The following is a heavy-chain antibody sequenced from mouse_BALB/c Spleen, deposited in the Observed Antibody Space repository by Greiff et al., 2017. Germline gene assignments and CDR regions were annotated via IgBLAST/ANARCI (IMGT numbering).Heavy chain of an antibody. V-gene: IGHV5-2*01. Sequence: EVHLVESGGGLVQPGESLKLSCESNEYEFPSHDMSWVRKTPEKRLELVAAINSDGGSTYYPDTMERRFIISRDNTKKTLYLQMSSLRSEDTALYYCARHGNYYGSSYPFAYWGQGTLVTVSA. CDR3: ARHGNYYGSSYPFAY. J-gene: IGHJ3*01. CDR2: INSDGGST. D-gene: IGHD1-1*01. CDR1: EYEFPSHD.